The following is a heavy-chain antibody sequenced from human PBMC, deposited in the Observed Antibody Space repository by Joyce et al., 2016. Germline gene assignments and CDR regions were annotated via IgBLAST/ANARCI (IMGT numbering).Heavy chain of an antibody. J-gene: IGHJ3*02. CDR1: GGSISRGDSY. V-gene: IGHV4-30-4*01. CDR2: IFYTGTT. D-gene: IGHD5-24*01. Sequence: QVQLQESGPGLVKPSQTLSLTCTVSGGSISRGDSYWRWIRRPPGKGLQWLGYIFYTGTTYYNPSLKSRVTISVDTSNNQFSLNLTSVTAADTAVYYCARDRRDRPYENAFDIWGQGTVVTVSS. CDR3: ARDRRDRPYENAFDI.